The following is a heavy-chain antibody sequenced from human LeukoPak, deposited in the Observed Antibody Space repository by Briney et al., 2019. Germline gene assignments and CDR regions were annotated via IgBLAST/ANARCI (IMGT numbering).Heavy chain of an antibody. V-gene: IGHV3-30*18. CDR2: ISYDGSNK. D-gene: IGHD3-22*01. Sequence: PGRSLRLSCAASGFTFSSYGMHWVRQAPGKGLEWVAVISYDGSNKYYADSVKGRFTISRDNSKNTLYQQMNSLRAEDTAVYYCAKSGGYYYNFDYWGQGTLVTVSS. J-gene: IGHJ4*02. CDR3: AKSGGYYYNFDY. CDR1: GFTFSSYG.